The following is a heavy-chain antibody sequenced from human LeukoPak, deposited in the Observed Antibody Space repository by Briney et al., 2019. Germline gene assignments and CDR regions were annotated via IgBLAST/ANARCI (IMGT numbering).Heavy chain of an antibody. CDR3: AREGYNYGTYYYYYLDV. V-gene: IGHV3-7*01. CDR2: IKQDGSEK. J-gene: IGHJ6*03. Sequence: GGSLRLSCAASGFTFSSYWMSWVRQAPGKGLEWVANIKQDGSEKYYVDSVKGRFTISRDNAKNSLYLQMNSLRAEDTAVYYCAREGYNYGTYYYYYLDVWGKGTTVTVSS. CDR1: GFTFSSYW. D-gene: IGHD5-18*01.